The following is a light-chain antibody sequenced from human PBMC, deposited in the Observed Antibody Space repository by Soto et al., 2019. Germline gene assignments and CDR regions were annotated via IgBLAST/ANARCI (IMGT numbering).Light chain of an antibody. CDR3: CSYAGSGTDNYV. CDR1: NSDIGAYVF. Sequence: QSALTQPASVSGSPGQSITISCTGTNSDIGAYVFVSWYQQHPGKAPKLIIYEVSNRPSGVSNRFSGSKSGNTAFLTISGLQAEDEADYYCCSYAGSGTDNYVFGSGTKLTVL. V-gene: IGLV2-23*02. CDR2: EVS. J-gene: IGLJ1*01.